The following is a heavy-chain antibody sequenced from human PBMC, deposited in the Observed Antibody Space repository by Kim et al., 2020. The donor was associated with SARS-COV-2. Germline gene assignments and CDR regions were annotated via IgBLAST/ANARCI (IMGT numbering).Heavy chain of an antibody. CDR3: ARDTSSSWYAFDY. Sequence: YAVPVKSRITINPDTSKNQFSLQLNSVTPEDTAVYYCARDTSSSWYAFDYWGQGTLVTVSS. J-gene: IGHJ4*02. V-gene: IGHV6-1*01. D-gene: IGHD6-13*01.